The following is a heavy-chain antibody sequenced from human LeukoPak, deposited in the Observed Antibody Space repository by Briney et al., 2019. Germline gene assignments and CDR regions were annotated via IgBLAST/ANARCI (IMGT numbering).Heavy chain of an antibody. J-gene: IGHJ4*02. D-gene: IGHD3-22*01. Sequence: TGGSLRLSCAASGFTVSSNYMSWVRQAPGKGLEWVSVIYSGGSTYYADSVKGRFPISRDNSKNTLYLQMNSLRAEDTAVYYCARETHYYDSSGLYYFDYWGQGALVTVSS. CDR3: ARETHYYDSSGLYYFDY. CDR2: IYSGGST. V-gene: IGHV3-66*02. CDR1: GFTVSSNY.